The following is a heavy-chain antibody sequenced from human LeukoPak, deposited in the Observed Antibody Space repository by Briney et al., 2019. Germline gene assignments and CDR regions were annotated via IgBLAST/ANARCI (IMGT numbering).Heavy chain of an antibody. CDR3: AKDSGIAAIVGYSWIDP. CDR1: GFSFSRYG. D-gene: IGHD6-13*01. CDR2: TSYDGSDK. Sequence: PGGSLRLSCAASGFSFSRYGMHWVRQAPGKGLEWVAVTSYDGSDKYYSDSVKGRFTISRDNSKNTLYLQMSSLREEDTAVYFCAKDSGIAAIVGYSWIDPWGQGTLVTVSS. V-gene: IGHV3-30*18. J-gene: IGHJ5*02.